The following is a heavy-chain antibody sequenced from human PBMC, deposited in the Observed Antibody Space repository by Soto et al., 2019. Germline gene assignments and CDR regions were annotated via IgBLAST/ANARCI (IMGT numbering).Heavy chain of an antibody. V-gene: IGHV4-4*02. CDR3: ARETYYYDSKPLDY. D-gene: IGHD3-22*01. CDR2: IYHSGST. Sequence: PSETLSLTCAVSGGSISSSNWWSWFLQPPGKGLEWIGEIYHSGSTNYNPSLKSRVTISVDKSKNQFSLKLSSVTAADTAVYYCARETYYYDSKPLDYWGQGTLVTVSS. J-gene: IGHJ4*02. CDR1: GGSISSSNW.